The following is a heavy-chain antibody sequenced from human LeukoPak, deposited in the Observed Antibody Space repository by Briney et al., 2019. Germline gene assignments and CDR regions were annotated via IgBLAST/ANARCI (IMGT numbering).Heavy chain of an antibody. CDR3: ARTMVRGKSFDI. CDR2: INPNSGDT. Sequence: ASVKVSCKASEYTFTGYCMHWVRQAPGQGLEWMGWINPNSGDTNYAQRFQGRVTMARDTSISTAYMELSRLRPDDTAVYYCARTMVRGKSFDIWGQGTMVTVSS. CDR1: EYTFTGYC. V-gene: IGHV1-2*02. D-gene: IGHD3-10*01. J-gene: IGHJ3*02.